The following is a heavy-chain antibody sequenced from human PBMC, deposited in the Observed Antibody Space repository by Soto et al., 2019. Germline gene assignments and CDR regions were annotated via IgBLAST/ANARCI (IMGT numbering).Heavy chain of an antibody. V-gene: IGHV3-23*01. D-gene: IGHD2-8*01. Sequence: EVQLLESGGGLVQPGGSLRLSCAASGFTFSSYAMSWVRQAPGKGLEWVSAISGSGGSTYYADSVKGRFTISRDNSKNTLYLQMNSLRAKDPAVYYCAKDCVSFRSLVCYFALWGRGTQVTGSS. CDR2: ISGSGGST. CDR3: AKDCVSFRSLVCYFAL. J-gene: IGHJ2*01. CDR1: GFTFSSYA.